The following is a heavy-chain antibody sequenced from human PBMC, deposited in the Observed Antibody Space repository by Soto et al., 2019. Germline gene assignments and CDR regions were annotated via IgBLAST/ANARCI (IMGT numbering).Heavy chain of an antibody. V-gene: IGHV4-31*02. J-gene: IGHJ4*02. Sequence: LCGGSISSGGYYWSWIRQHPGKGLEWIGYIYYSGSTYYNPSLKSRVTISVDTSKNQFSLKLSSVTAADTAVYYCAGGLRTRGLIDYWGQGTLVTVSS. D-gene: IGHD3-10*01. CDR3: AGGLRTRGLIDY. CDR2: IYYSGST. CDR1: GGSISSGGYY.